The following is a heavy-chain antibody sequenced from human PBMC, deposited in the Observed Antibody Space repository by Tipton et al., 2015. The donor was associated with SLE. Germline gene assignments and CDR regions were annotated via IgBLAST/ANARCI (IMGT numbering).Heavy chain of an antibody. CDR2: IYPGDSDT. CDR1: GYSFTSYW. J-gene: IGHJ3*02. V-gene: IGHV5-51*03. CDR3: ARPHQDYDRSDAFDI. D-gene: IGHD3-22*01. Sequence: QLVQSGAEVKKPGESLKISCKGSGYSFTSYWIGWVRQMPGKGLEWMGIIYPGDSDTRYSPSFQGQVTISADKSISTAYLQWSSLKASDAAMYYCARPHQDYDRSDAFDIWGQGTMVTVSS.